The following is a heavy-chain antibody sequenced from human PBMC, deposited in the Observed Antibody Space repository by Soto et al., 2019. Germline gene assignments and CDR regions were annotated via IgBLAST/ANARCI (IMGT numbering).Heavy chain of an antibody. J-gene: IGHJ6*02. V-gene: IGHV3-21*01. D-gene: IGHD1-26*01. Sequence: PGGSLRLSCAASGFTFSSYSMNWVRQAPGKGLEWVSSISSSSSYIYYADSVKGRFTISRDNAKNSLYLQMNSLRAEDTAVYYCARDRGEWEAMMDVWGQGTTVTVSS. CDR2: ISSSSSYI. CDR3: ARDRGEWEAMMDV. CDR1: GFTFSSYS.